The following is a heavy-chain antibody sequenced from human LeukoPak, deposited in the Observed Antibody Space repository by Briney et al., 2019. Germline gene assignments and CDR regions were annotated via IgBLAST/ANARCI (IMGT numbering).Heavy chain of an antibody. CDR1: GFTFSSYG. D-gene: IGHD3-22*01. Sequence: GGSLRLSCAASGFTFSSYGMHWVRQAPGNGLEWVAFIRYDGSNKYYADSVKGRFTISRDNSKNTLYLQMNSLRAEDTAVYYCAKAWRYYDSSGYYDYWGQGTLVTVSS. V-gene: IGHV3-30*02. J-gene: IGHJ4*02. CDR3: AKAWRYYDSSGYYDY. CDR2: IRYDGSNK.